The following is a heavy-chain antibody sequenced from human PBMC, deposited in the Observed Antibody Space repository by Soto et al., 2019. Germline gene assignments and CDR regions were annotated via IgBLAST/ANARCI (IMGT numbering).Heavy chain of an antibody. D-gene: IGHD2-21*01. V-gene: IGHV4-31*03. CDR2: IFHSGST. CDR3: VRGGIAGHWFDP. J-gene: IGHJ5*02. Sequence: QVQLPESGPGLVQPSETLSLTCSVSRAFINSGGFYYSWIRQPPGKGLEWLGYIFHSGSTLYTPSFRGRLTLSADTSRNQLSLHLTSVTAADTAVYYCVRGGIAGHWFDPWGQGILVTVSS. CDR1: RAFINSGGFY.